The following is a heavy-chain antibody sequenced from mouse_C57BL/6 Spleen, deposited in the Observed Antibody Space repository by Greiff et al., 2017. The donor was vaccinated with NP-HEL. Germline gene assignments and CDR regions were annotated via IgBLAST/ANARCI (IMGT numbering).Heavy chain of an antibody. CDR3: ARGVTARYYAMDY. J-gene: IGHJ4*01. CDR2: IWRGGST. V-gene: IGHV2-5*01. CDR1: GFSLTSYG. Sequence: VQLQQSGPGLVQPSQSLSITCTVSGFSLTSYGVHWVRQSPGKGLEWLGVIWRGGSTDYNAAFMSRLSITKDNSKSQVFFKMNSLQADDTAIYYCARGVTARYYAMDYWGQGTSVTVSS. D-gene: IGHD2-2*01.